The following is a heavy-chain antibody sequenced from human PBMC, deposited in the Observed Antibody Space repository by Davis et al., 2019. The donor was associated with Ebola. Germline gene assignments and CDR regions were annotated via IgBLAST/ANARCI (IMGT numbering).Heavy chain of an antibody. V-gene: IGHV1-69*04. D-gene: IGHD1-26*01. Sequence: SVKVSCKASGGTFSSYAISWVRQAPGQGLEWMGRIIHILGIANYAQKFQGRVTITADKSTSTAYMELSSLRSEDTAVYYCARDRSGSPDAFDIWGQGTMVTVSS. J-gene: IGHJ3*02. CDR1: GGTFSSYA. CDR3: ARDRSGSPDAFDI. CDR2: IIHILGIA.